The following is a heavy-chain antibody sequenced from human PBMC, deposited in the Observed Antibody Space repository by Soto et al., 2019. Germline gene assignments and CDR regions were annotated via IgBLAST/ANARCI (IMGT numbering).Heavy chain of an antibody. V-gene: IGHV3-23*01. CDR1: VFTFSSYA. Sequence: GSLRLSCAASVFTFSSYAMSWVRQAPGKGLEWVSAISGSGGSTYYADSVKGRFTISRDNSKNTLYLQMNSLRAEDTDVYYCAKEGEDYYDSKMFDPWGQGTLVTVSS. CDR2: ISGSGGST. D-gene: IGHD3-22*01. J-gene: IGHJ5*02. CDR3: AKEGEDYYDSKMFDP.